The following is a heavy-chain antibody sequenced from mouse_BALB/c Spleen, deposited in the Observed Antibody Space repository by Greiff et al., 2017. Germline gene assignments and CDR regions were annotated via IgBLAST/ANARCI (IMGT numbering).Heavy chain of an antibody. CDR1: GFTFSSYT. D-gene: IGHD2-1*01. V-gene: IGHV5-12-2*01. CDR2: ISNGGGST. J-gene: IGHJ4*01. Sequence: EVQLVESGGGLVQPGGSLKLSCAASGFTFSSYTMSWVRQTPEKRLEWVAYISNGGGSTYYPDTVKGRFTISRDNAKNTLYLQMSSLKSDDTAMYYCARQDGNYVRAMDYWGQGTSVTVSS. CDR3: ARQDGNYVRAMDY.